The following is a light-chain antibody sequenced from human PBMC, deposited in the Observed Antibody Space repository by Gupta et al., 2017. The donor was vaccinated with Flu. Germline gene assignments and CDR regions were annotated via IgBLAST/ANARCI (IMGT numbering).Light chain of an antibody. J-gene: IGKJ3*01. V-gene: IGKV4-1*01. Sequence: DIVMTQSPDSLAVSLGERATINCKSSQSVLYYSNKNNYLAWYQQKPGQPPKLLINWASTRESGVPDRFSGSGSGTDFTLTISSLQAEDVAVYYCQQYYSTPLTFGPGTKVDIK. CDR2: WAS. CDR1: QSVLYYSNKNNY. CDR3: QQYYSTPLT.